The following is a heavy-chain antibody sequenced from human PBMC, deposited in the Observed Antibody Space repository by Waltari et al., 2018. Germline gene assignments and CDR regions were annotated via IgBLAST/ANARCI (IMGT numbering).Heavy chain of an antibody. Sequence: QVQLVQSGAEVKKPGASVKVSCKASGNTFTSYYVHWVRQAPGQGLEWMGLINPRGGTTTYAQQFQGRGTMTGDTSTSRVYMELSSLRSEDTAVYYCAIYSSGWYPWGQGTLVTVSS. D-gene: IGHD6-19*01. V-gene: IGHV1-46*01. CDR3: AIYSSGWYP. J-gene: IGHJ5*02. CDR2: INPRGGTT. CDR1: GNTFTSYY.